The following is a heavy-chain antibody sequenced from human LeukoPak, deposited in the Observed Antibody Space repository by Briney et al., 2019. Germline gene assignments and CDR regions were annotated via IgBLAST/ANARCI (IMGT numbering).Heavy chain of an antibody. CDR3: ATFGDYGTGFDY. Sequence: ASVKVSCKASIHIFATHGVSWVRQAPGQRPEWMGWITPNNGNTKYSQNLQGRVTMTTDTSTTTVCMELRSLRSDDTAVYYCATFGDYGTGFDYWGQGTLVTVSS. CDR1: IHIFATHG. D-gene: IGHD4-17*01. CDR2: ITPNNGNT. V-gene: IGHV1-18*01. J-gene: IGHJ4*02.